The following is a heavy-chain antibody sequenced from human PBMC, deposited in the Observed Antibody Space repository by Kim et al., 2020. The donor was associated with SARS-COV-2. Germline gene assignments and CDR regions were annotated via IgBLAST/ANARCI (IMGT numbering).Heavy chain of an antibody. D-gene: IGHD6-19*01. Sequence: PSLKSRVTISVDTSKNRFSLKLSHVTAADTAVYYCAISSPPGYTSGWYNYWGQGTLVTVSS. CDR3: AISSPPGYTSGWYNY. V-gene: IGHV4-30-2*04. J-gene: IGHJ4*02.